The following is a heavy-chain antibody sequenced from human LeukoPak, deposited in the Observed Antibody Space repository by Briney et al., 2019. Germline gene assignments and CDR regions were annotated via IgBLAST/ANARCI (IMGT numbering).Heavy chain of an antibody. D-gene: IGHD2-2*01. CDR1: GFTFSSYG. J-gene: IGHJ6*04. Sequence: GGSLRLSCAASGFTFSSYGMHWVRQAPGKGLEWVAVIPYDGSNKYYADSVKGRFTISRDNSKNTLYLQMNSVRAEDTAVYYCAKCKVPAATYYYYYYGMDVWGKGTTVTVSS. CDR3: AKCKVPAATYYYYYYGMDV. V-gene: IGHV3-30*18. CDR2: IPYDGSNK.